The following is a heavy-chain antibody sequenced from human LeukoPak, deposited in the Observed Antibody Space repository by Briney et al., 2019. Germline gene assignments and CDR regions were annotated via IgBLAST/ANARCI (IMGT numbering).Heavy chain of an antibody. CDR1: GGSFSGYY. CDR2: INHSGST. V-gene: IGHV4-34*01. Sequence: SETLSLTCAVYGGSFSGYYWSWIRQPPRKGLEWIGEINHSGSTNYNPSLKSRVSISVDTSKNQFSLKLSSVTAADTAVYYCARGRGSSSWTLFDYWGQGTLVTVSS. J-gene: IGHJ4*02. CDR3: ARGRGSSSWTLFDY. D-gene: IGHD6-13*01.